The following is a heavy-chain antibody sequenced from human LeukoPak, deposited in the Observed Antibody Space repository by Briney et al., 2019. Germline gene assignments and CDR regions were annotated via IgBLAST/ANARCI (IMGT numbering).Heavy chain of an antibody. CDR3: ARTAARQDAFNI. D-gene: IGHD6-25*01. V-gene: IGHV1-46*01. J-gene: IGHJ3*02. Sequence: ASVTVSCKASGYTLTGYYMHWVRQAPGQGLAWMGMINPSGDSTTYAQKFQDRVTMTRDTSTSTVYMELSSLLSDDTAVYYCARTAARQDAFNIWGQGTRVTLFS. CDR2: INPSGDST. CDR1: GYTLTGYY.